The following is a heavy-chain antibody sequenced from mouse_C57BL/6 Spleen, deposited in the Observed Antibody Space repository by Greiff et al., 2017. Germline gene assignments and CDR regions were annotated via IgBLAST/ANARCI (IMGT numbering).Heavy chain of an antibody. CDR1: GYTFTSYW. Sequence: QVQLQQPGAELVKPGASVKLSCKASGYTFTSYWMQWVKQRPGQGLEWIGEIDPSDGDTNYNQKFKGKATLTVDTSSSTAYMQLSSLTSEDSAVXYCARRGIYSNYGGFDYWGQGTTLTVAS. CDR2: IDPSDGDT. D-gene: IGHD2-5*01. CDR3: ARRGIYSNYGGFDY. J-gene: IGHJ2*01. V-gene: IGHV1-50*01.